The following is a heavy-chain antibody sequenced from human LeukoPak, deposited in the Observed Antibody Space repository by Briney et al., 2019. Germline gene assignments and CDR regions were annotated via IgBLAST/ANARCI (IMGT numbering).Heavy chain of an antibody. Sequence: PGGSLRLSCAASGFTFSSYAMSWVRQAPGKGLEWVSAISGSGGSTYYADSVKGRFTISRDNSKNTLYLQMNSLRAEDTAVYYCAKEETGYSSSLLPYYYYYMDVWGKGTTVTVSS. CDR3: AKEETGYSSSLLPYYYYYMDV. J-gene: IGHJ6*03. CDR1: GFTFSSYA. D-gene: IGHD6-13*01. V-gene: IGHV3-23*01. CDR2: ISGSGGST.